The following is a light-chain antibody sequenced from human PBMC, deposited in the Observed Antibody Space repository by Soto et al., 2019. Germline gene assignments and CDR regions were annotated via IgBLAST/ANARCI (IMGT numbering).Light chain of an antibody. CDR1: QSVSSS. J-gene: IGKJ1*01. CDR3: QQRNDVT. V-gene: IGKV3-11*01. Sequence: EIVLTQSPATLSLSPGERATLSCRASQSVSSSLAWYQQKPGQAPRLLIYDASNRATGIPARFSGSGSGTDFTLTISSLEPEAFSVYYRQQRNDVTFGQGNKVEIK. CDR2: DAS.